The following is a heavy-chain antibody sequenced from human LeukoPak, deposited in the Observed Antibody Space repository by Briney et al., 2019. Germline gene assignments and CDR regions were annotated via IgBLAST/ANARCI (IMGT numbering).Heavy chain of an antibody. V-gene: IGHV1-18*01. D-gene: IGHD3-22*01. CDR1: GYTFTSYG. J-gene: IGHJ2*01. CDR3: AKRLRSYYYDSSGYYPYWYFDL. Sequence: ASVKVSCKASGYTFTSYGISWVRQAPGQGLEWMGWISAYNGNTNYAQKLQGRVTMTTDTSTSTAYMELRSLRSDDTAVYYCAKRLRSYYYDSSGYYPYWYFDLWGRGTLVTVSS. CDR2: ISAYNGNT.